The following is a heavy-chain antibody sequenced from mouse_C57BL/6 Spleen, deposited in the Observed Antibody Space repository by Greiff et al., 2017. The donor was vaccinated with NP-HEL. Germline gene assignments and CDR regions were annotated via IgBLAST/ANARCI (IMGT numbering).Heavy chain of an antibody. J-gene: IGHJ1*03. CDR2: ISDGGSYT. D-gene: IGHD1-1*01. CDR3: ARVDYGSSLWYFDV. V-gene: IGHV5-4*03. Sequence: EVNLVESGGGLVKPGGSLKLSCAASGFTFSSYAMSWVRQTPEKRLEWVATISDGGSYTYYPDNVKGRFTISRDNAKNNLYLQMSHLKSEDTAMYYCARVDYGSSLWYFDVWGTGTTVTVSS. CDR1: GFTFSSYA.